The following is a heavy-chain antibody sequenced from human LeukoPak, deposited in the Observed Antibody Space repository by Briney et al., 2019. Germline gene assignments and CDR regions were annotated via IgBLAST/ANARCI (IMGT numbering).Heavy chain of an antibody. CDR3: ARVRVEAFDI. J-gene: IGHJ3*02. V-gene: IGHV3-30*02. D-gene: IGHD1-26*01. CDR2: IRYGGGNK. CDR1: GFTFSSYG. Sequence: GGSLRLSCAASGFTFSSYGMHWVRQAPGKGLEWVAFIRYGGGNKYHTDSVKGRFTISRDNSKNTLYLQMNSLRAEDTAVYYCARVRVEAFDIWGQGTMVTVSS.